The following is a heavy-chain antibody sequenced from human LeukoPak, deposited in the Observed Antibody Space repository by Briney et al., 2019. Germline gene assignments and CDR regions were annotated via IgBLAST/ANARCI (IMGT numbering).Heavy chain of an antibody. J-gene: IGHJ3*02. V-gene: IGHV5-51*01. Sequence: GASLKISCKGSGYRFTSYWIGWVRQMPGKGLEWMGIIYPGDSDTRYSPSFQGQVTISADKSISTAYLQWSSLKASDTAMYYCARPGAYYYDSSGYPRGAVDIWGQGTMVTVSS. CDR1: GYRFTSYW. D-gene: IGHD3-22*01. CDR2: IYPGDSDT. CDR3: ARPGAYYYDSSGYPRGAVDI.